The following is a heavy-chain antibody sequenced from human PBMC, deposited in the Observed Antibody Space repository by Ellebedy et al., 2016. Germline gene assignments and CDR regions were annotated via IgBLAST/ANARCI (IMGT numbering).Heavy chain of an antibody. V-gene: IGHV2-70*13. CDR3: ARIRGETLGGHCTAGVCRPKRYSYSYVGV. J-gene: IGHJ6*02. CDR2: IDWDDDK. D-gene: IGHD2-8*02. CDR1: GFSLSSTGMC. Sequence: SGPTLVKPTQTLTLTCTVSGFSLSSTGMCVSWIRQSPGKALEWLAIIDWDDDKYYSTSLKTRLTISKDTSKNQVVLTMTNMDPVDTATYYCARIRGETLGGHCTAGVCRPKRYSYSYVGVWGRGTTVTVSS.